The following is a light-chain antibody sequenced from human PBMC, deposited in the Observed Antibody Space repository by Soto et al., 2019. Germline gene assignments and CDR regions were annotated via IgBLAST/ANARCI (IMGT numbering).Light chain of an antibody. Sequence: QSVLTQPASVSGSPGQSITISCTGTSSDVGSYNLVSWYQQFPGKAPKLIIYEVTNRPSGVSNRYSGSKSGNSASLTISGLQADDEADYYCCSLTTSHTYVFGSGTKVTVL. CDR2: EVT. V-gene: IGLV2-14*02. J-gene: IGLJ1*01. CDR1: SSDVGSYNL. CDR3: CSLTTSHTYV.